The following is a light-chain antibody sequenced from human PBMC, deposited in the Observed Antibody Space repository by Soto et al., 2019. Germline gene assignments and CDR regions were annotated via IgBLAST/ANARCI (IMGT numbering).Light chain of an antibody. CDR2: DAS. J-gene: IGKJ1*01. CDR1: QSISSW. CDR3: QQYKSYSSVT. Sequence: DIQMTQSPSTLSASVGDRVTITCRASQSISSWLDWYQQKPGKAPKLLIYDASSLESGVPSRFRCSGSGTEFNLTISIRKPDAFETDYCQQYKSYSSVTFGQGTKVEIK. V-gene: IGKV1-5*01.